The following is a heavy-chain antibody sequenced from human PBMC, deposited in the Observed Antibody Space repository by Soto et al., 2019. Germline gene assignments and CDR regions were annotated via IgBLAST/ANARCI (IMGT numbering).Heavy chain of an antibody. CDR3: ASQMMTIGSFDY. D-gene: IGHD3-16*01. V-gene: IGHV3-30*04. Sequence: SLRLSCAATGFIFNNYAMHWVRQAPGKGLEWVAVIWYDGSNKYYADSVEGRFTISRDNSKNTLYLQMNSLRTEDTAVYYCASQMMTIGSFDYWGQGTLVTVSS. J-gene: IGHJ4*02. CDR2: IWYDGSNK. CDR1: GFIFNNYA.